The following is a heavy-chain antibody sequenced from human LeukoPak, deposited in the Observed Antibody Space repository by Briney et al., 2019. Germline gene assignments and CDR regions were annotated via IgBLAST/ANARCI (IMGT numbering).Heavy chain of an antibody. D-gene: IGHD5-18*01. V-gene: IGHV3-21*01. J-gene: IGHJ4*02. CDR3: ARQADTAMLIWSFTDY. Sequence: GGSLRLSCGTSGITFSRYGLTWVRQAPGKGLEWVSSISSSSSYIYYADSVKGRFTISRDNAKNSLYLQMNSLRAEDTALYYCARQADTAMLIWSFTDYWGQGTLVTVSS. CDR1: GITFSRYG. CDR2: ISSSSSYI.